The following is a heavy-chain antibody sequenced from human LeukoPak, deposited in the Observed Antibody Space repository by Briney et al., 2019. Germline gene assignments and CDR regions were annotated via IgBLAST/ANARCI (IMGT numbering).Heavy chain of an antibody. CDR3: AKDRSITMIVVVITIFDY. Sequence: GGSLRLSCAASGFTFSSYAMSWVRQAPGKGLEWVSAISGSGGSTYYADSVKGRFTISRDNSKNTLYLQMNSLRAEDTAVYYCAKDRSITMIVVVITIFDYWGQGTLVTVSS. J-gene: IGHJ4*02. CDR2: ISGSGGST. CDR1: GFTFSSYA. V-gene: IGHV3-23*01. D-gene: IGHD3-22*01.